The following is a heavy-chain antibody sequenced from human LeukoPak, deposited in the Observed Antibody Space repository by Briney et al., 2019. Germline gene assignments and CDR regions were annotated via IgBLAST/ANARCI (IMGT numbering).Heavy chain of an antibody. V-gene: IGHV3-30-3*01. Sequence: PGRSLRLSCAASGFTFSSYAMHWVRQAPGKGLEWVAVISYDGSNKYYADSVKGRFTISRDNSKNTLYLQVNSLRAEDTAVYYCARSPTIAVAGTYNWGQGTLVTVSS. CDR2: ISYDGSNK. CDR1: GFTFSSYA. D-gene: IGHD6-19*01. CDR3: ARSPTIAVAGTYN. J-gene: IGHJ4*02.